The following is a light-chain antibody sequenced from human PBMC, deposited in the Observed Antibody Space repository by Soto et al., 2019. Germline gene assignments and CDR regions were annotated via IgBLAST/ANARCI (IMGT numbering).Light chain of an antibody. CDR3: QKSSSIPYT. CDR1: QTISTY. V-gene: IGKV1-39*01. CDR2: AAS. Sequence: DIQMTQSPSSLSASVGDRVTITCRASQTISTYLNWYQQNPGKAPKLLIYAASNLQNGVPSRFSGSGSGTDFILTISSLQPEDFATYYCQKSSSIPYTFGQGTKLEIK. J-gene: IGKJ2*01.